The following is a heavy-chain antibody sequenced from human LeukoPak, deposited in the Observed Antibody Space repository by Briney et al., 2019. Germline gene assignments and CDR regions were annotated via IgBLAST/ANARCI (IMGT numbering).Heavy chain of an antibody. CDR1: GYTLTELS. J-gene: IGHJ4*02. V-gene: IGHV1-24*01. D-gene: IGHD6-13*01. Sequence: ASVKVSCKVSGYTLTELSMHWVRQAPGKGLEWMGGFDPEDGETIYAQKFQGRVTMTEDTSTDTAYMELSSLRSEDMAVYYCATEGIAAAGLQYYFDYWGQGTLVTVSS. CDR3: ATEGIAAAGLQYYFDY. CDR2: FDPEDGET.